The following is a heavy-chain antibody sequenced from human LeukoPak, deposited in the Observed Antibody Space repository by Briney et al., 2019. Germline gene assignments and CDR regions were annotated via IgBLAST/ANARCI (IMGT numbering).Heavy chain of an antibody. V-gene: IGHV4-59*04. D-gene: IGHD3-9*01. J-gene: IGHJ4*02. CDR3: ARNRYFDWLEFDY. Sequence: PSETLSLTCTVSGGSISSYYWSWIRQSPGKGLEWIGIIYHTGNTYYNPSLKSRVTMSIDTSKDQFSLSLTSVTAADAAVYYCARNRYFDWLEFDYWGQGTLVTVSS. CDR2: IYHTGNT. CDR1: GGSISSYY.